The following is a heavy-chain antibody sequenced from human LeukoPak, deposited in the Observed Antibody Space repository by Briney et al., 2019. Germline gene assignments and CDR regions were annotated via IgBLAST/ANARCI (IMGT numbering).Heavy chain of an antibody. V-gene: IGHV1-46*01. D-gene: IGHD3-3*01. Sequence: ASMKASCKASGYTFTSFYMTWVRQSPGQGLEWMGIINPSGGSTSYAQKFQGRVTMTRDTSTSTVYMELSSLRSEDTAVYYCARQRITIFGVVQGIDPWGQGTLVTVSS. CDR2: INPSGGST. CDR1: GYTFTSFY. J-gene: IGHJ5*02. CDR3: ARQRITIFGVVQGIDP.